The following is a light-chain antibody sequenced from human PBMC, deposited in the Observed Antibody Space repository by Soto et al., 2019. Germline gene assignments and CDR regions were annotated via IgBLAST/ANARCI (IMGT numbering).Light chain of an antibody. Sequence: EIVLTQSPGTLSLSPGERATLSCRASQSVSSSNLAWYQQKPGQAPRLLIYGASSRATGIPDRFSGSGSGTDFTLTMSRLEPEDFAVYYCQQYGSSPPWTFGQGTKVEIK. V-gene: IGKV3-20*01. CDR3: QQYGSSPPWT. J-gene: IGKJ1*01. CDR2: GAS. CDR1: QSVSSSN.